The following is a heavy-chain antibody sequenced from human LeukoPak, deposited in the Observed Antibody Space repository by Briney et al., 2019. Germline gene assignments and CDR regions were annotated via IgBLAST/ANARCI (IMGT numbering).Heavy chain of an antibody. D-gene: IGHD3-22*01. V-gene: IGHV1-18*04. CDR3: ARDYYDSLDY. CDR2: ISAYNGNT. CDR1: GYTFTSYY. J-gene: IGHJ4*02. Sequence: ASVKVSCKASGYTFTSYYMHWVRQAPGQGLEWMGWISAYNGNTNYAQKLQGRVTMTTDTSTSTAYMELRSLRSDDTAVYYCARDYYDSLDYWGQGTLVTVSS.